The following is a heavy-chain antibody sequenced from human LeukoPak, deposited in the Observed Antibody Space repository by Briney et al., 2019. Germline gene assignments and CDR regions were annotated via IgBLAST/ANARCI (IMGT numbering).Heavy chain of an antibody. CDR3: ARGRYGMDV. CDR1: GCSFSSHA. V-gene: IGHV3-53*04. Sequence: PAGSLRLSCAASGCSFSSHAMSWVRQPPGKGLEWVSVIYSGGSTYYTDSVKGRVTISRHNSKNTLYLQMSSLSAEDTAVYYCARGRYGMDVWGEGTTVTVSS. CDR2: IYSGGST. J-gene: IGHJ6*04.